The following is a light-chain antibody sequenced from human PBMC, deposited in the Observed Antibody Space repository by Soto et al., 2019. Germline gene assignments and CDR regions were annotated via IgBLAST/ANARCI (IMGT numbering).Light chain of an antibody. Sequence: QSVLTQPPSASGTPGRRVTISCSGSNSNIGSNTVNWYQQLPTTAPKLLIFSNNQRPSGVPDRFSGSKSGTSASLAITGLQSEDEADYYCAAWDDSLNGFYVFGTGTKVTV. V-gene: IGLV1-44*01. CDR2: SNN. CDR3: AAWDDSLNGFYV. CDR1: NSNIGSNT. J-gene: IGLJ1*01.